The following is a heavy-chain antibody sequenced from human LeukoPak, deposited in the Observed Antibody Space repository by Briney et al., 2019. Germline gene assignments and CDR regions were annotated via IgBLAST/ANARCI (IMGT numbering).Heavy chain of an antibody. D-gene: IGHD3-22*01. Sequence: SQTHSLTCAISGDSVSSNSAAWNWIRQSPSRGLEWLGRTYYRSKWYNDYAVSVKSRITINPDTSKNQFSLQLNSVTPEDTAVYYCARSPGGYYDSSGYLNWFDPWGQGTLVTVSS. CDR3: ARSPGGYYDSSGYLNWFDP. CDR2: TYYRSKWYN. V-gene: IGHV6-1*01. CDR1: GDSVSSNSAA. J-gene: IGHJ5*02.